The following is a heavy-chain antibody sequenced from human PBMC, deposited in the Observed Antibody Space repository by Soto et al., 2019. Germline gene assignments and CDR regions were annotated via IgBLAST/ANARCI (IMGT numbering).Heavy chain of an antibody. D-gene: IGHD2-15*01. J-gene: IGHJ4*02. CDR1: GGSISSYY. Sequence: SETLALTCTVYGGSISSYYWSWIRQPPGKGLEWIGYIYYSGSTNYNPSLKSRVTISVDTSKNQFSLKLSSVTAADTAVYYCARESGHCSGGSCYSWVFDYWGQGTLVTVSS. CDR2: IYYSGST. CDR3: ARESGHCSGGSCYSWVFDY. V-gene: IGHV4-59*01.